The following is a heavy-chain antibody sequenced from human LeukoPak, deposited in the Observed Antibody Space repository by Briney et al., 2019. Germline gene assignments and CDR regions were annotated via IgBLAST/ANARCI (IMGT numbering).Heavy chain of an antibody. CDR3: ARLSGAHTKFYYYYMDV. CDR2: INHSGST. V-gene: IGHV4-34*01. CDR1: GGSFSGYY. J-gene: IGHJ6*03. Sequence: SETLSLTCAVYGGSFSGYYWSWIRQPPGKGLEWIGEINHSGSTNYNPSLKSRVTISVDTSKNQFSLKLSSVTAADTAVYYCARLSGAHTKFYYYYMDVWGKGTTVTISS. D-gene: IGHD7-27*01.